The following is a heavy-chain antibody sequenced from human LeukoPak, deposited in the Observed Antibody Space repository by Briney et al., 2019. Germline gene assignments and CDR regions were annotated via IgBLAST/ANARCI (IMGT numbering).Heavy chain of an antibody. D-gene: IGHD6-13*01. V-gene: IGHV4-31*03. Sequence: SETLSLTCTVSGGSISSGGYYWSWIRQHPGKGLEWIGYIYYSGSTYYNPSLKSRVTISVDTSKNQFSLKLSSVTAADTAVYYCARGGIAAAGPYYYYGMDVWGQGTTVTVSS. CDR1: GGSISSGGYY. CDR3: ARGGIAAAGPYYYYGMDV. J-gene: IGHJ6*02. CDR2: IYYSGST.